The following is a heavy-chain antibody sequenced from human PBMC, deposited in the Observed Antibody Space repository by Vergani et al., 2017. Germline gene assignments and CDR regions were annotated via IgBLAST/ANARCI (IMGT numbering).Heavy chain of an antibody. Sequence: QMQLQESGPGLLKPSETLSLSCTVSGDSISTSSYACGWIRQPPGKTLEWIGTVFYGGRTSYNPSLKSRVTLSLDTSKKQISLHLTSVTAADTAVYYCARHISVVRPSSMTAFDYWGQGTLVTVSS. D-gene: IGHD2-21*01. J-gene: IGHJ4*02. V-gene: IGHV4-39*01. CDR2: VFYGGRT. CDR3: ARHISVVRPSSMTAFDY. CDR1: GDSISTSSYA.